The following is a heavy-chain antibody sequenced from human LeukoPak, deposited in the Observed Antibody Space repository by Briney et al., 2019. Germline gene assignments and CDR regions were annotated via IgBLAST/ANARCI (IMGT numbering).Heavy chain of an antibody. D-gene: IGHD4-17*01. CDR2: ISYDGSNK. CDR3: ARDTVRWGPYYYYGMDV. Sequence: WGSLSLSCAASGFTFSSYGMHWVRQPPRQGLEWVAVISYDGSNKYYADSVKGRFTISRDNSKNTLYLQMNSLRAEDTAVYYCARDTVRWGPYYYYGMDVWGQGTTVTVSS. CDR1: GFTFSSYG. J-gene: IGHJ6*02. V-gene: IGHV3-30*03.